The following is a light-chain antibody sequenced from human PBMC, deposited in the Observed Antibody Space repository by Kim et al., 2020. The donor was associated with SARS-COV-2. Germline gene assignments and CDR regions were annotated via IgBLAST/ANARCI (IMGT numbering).Light chain of an antibody. Sequence: SSELTQDPAVSVALGQTVRITCQGDSLRSYYASWYQQKPGQAPVLVIYGKNNRPSGIPDRFSGSSSGNTASLTITGAQAEDEADYYCNSRDSSGNHYVVGTGTKVTVL. J-gene: IGLJ1*01. V-gene: IGLV3-19*01. CDR3: NSRDSSGNHYV. CDR2: GKN. CDR1: SLRSYY.